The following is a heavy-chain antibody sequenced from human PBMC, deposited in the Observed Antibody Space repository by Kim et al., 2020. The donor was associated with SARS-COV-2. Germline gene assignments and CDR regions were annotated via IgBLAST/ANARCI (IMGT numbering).Heavy chain of an antibody. J-gene: IGHJ5*02. Sequence: SETLSLTCAVYGGSFSGYYWSWIRQPPGKGLEWIGEINHSGSTNYNPSLKSRVTISVDTSKNQFSLKLSSVTAADTAVYYCARGLNFYYYGSGSYYNVRLLHWFDPWGQGTLVTVSS. D-gene: IGHD3-10*01. CDR1: GGSFSGYY. V-gene: IGHV4-34*01. CDR2: INHSGST. CDR3: ARGLNFYYYGSGSYYNVRLLHWFDP.